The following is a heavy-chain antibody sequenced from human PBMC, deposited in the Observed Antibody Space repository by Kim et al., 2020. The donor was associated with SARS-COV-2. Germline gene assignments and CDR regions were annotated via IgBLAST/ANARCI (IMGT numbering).Heavy chain of an antibody. J-gene: IGHJ4*02. CDR3: ARDGYDYIWGSYRNDY. V-gene: IGHV3-48*02. D-gene: IGHD3-16*02. CDR1: GFTFSSYS. CDR2: ISSSSSTI. Sequence: GGSLRLSCAASGFTFSSYSMNWVRQAPGKGLEWVSFISSSSSTIYYADSVKGRFTISRDNAKNSLYLQMNSLRDEDTAVYYCARDGYDYIWGSYRNDYWGQGTLVTVSS.